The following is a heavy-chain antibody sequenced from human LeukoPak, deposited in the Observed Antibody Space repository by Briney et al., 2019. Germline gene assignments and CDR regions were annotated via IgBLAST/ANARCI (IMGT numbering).Heavy chain of an antibody. CDR3: ARDFLHLGG. J-gene: IGHJ3*01. CDR2: IKQDGSEK. V-gene: IGHV3-7*01. D-gene: IGHD3-16*01. CDR1: GFTFISYW. Sequence: PGGSLRLSCAASGFTFISYWMSWVRQAPGKGLEWVANIKQDGSEKYYVGSVKGRFTISRDNAKNTLYLQMSSLRTEDTAVYYCARDFLHLGGWGQGTMVTVSS.